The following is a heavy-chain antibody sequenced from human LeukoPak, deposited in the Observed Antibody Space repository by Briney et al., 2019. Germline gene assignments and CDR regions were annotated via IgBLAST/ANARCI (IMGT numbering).Heavy chain of an antibody. D-gene: IGHD1-26*01. CDR2: IIPIFGTA. J-gene: IGHJ4*02. CDR1: GGTFSTYS. V-gene: IGHV1-69*05. CDR3: ARDGGSYYPPIDY. Sequence: SVKISCKASGGTFSTYSISWVRQAPGQGLEWMGRIIPIFGTANYAQQFHGRVTITTDESTNTAYMELSSLTSEDTAVYYCARDGGSYYPPIDYWGQGTLVTVSS.